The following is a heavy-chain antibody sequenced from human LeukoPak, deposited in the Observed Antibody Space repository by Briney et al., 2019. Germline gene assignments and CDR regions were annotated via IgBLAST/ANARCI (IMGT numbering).Heavy chain of an antibody. V-gene: IGHV4-59*01. CDR3: ARIWFGEFTNWFDP. J-gene: IGHJ5*02. CDR1: GGSISSYY. CDR2: IYYSGST. Sequence: SETLSLTCTVSGGSISSYYWSWIRQPPGKGLEWIGYIYYSGSTNYNPSLKSRVTISVDTSKNQFSLKLSSVTAADTAVYYRARIWFGEFTNWFDPWGQGTLVTVSS. D-gene: IGHD3-10*01.